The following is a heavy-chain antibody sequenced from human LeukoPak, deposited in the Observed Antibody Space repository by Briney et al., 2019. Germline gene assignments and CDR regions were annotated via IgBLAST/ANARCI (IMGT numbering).Heavy chain of an antibody. CDR1: GGSISSYY. D-gene: IGHD1-26*01. Sequence: PSETLSLTCTVSGGSISSYYWSWIRQPPGKGLEWIGYIYYSGSTNYNPSLKSRVTISVDTSKNQFSLKLSSVTAADTAVYYCARHPRYSGSYCFDYWGQGTLVTVSS. J-gene: IGHJ4*02. CDR2: IYYSGST. V-gene: IGHV4-59*08. CDR3: ARHPRYSGSYCFDY.